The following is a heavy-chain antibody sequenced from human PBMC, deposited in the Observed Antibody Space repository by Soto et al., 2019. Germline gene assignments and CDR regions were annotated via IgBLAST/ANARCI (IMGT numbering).Heavy chain of an antibody. J-gene: IGHJ4*02. D-gene: IGHD6-13*01. V-gene: IGHV3-33*01. CDR3: ARDLIAAAGEWLGLDY. Sequence: QVQLVESGGGVVQSGRSLRLSCAASGFTFSSYGMHWVRQAPGKGLEWVAVIWYDGSNKYYADSVKGRFTISRDNSKNTLYLQMNSLRAEDTAVYYCARDLIAAAGEWLGLDYWGQGTLVTVSS. CDR1: GFTFSSYG. CDR2: IWYDGSNK.